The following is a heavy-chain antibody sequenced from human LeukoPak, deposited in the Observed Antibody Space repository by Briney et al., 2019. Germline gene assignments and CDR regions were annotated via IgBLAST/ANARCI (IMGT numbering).Heavy chain of an antibody. CDR1: GFTFNSYA. Sequence: GGSLRLSCAASGFTFNSYAMHWVRQAPGRGLEWVAVISYDGSNKYHADSVKGRFTISRDNSKNTLYLQMNSLRAEDTAVYYCAHRGGMRTNWGQGTLVTVSS. CDR3: AHRGGMRTN. CDR2: ISYDGSNK. D-gene: IGHD1/OR15-1a*01. J-gene: IGHJ4*02. V-gene: IGHV3-30-3*01.